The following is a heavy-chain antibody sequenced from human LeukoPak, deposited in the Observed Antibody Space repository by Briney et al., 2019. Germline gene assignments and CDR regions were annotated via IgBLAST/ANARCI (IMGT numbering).Heavy chain of an antibody. J-gene: IGHJ4*02. D-gene: IGHD4-11*01. V-gene: IGHV3-7*01. CDR1: GFIFSKFW. CDR2: INQDGTEK. CDR3: AQYGNYHFDY. Sequence: GGSLRLSCAASGFIFSKFWMLWVRQAPGEGLEWVANINQDGTEKYYVDSVKGRFSISRDNAKDSLYLQMNSLRAEDTAVYYCAQYGNYHFDYWGQGTLVTVSS.